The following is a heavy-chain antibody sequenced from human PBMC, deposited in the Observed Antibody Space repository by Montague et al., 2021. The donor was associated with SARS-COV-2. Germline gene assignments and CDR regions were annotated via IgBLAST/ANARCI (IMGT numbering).Heavy chain of an antibody. V-gene: IGHV4-34*01. CDR2: INHSGST. CDR1: GGSFSGYY. D-gene: IGHD4-23*01. J-gene: IGHJ4*02. Sequence: SETLSLTCAVYGGSFSGYYWSWIRQPPGKGLEWIGEINHSGSTNYNPSLKSQVTISVDTSKNQFSLKLSSVTAADTGVYYCARWDPQTLTLIGLRGKSASDXWGQGTLVTVSS. CDR3: ARWDPQTLTLIGLRGKSASDX.